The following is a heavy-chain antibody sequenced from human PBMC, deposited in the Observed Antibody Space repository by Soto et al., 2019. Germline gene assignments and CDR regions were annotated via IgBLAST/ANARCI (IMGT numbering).Heavy chain of an antibody. J-gene: IGHJ5*02. D-gene: IGHD2-21*02. CDR3: ARDCGGDCYPYNWFDP. CDR2: ISSSSSYI. Sequence: EVQLVESGGGLVKPGGSLRLSCAASGFTFSSYSMNWVRQAPGKGLEWVSSISSSSSYIYYADSVKGRFTISRDNAKNSLYLQMNGLRAEDPAVYYCARDCGGDCYPYNWFDPWGQGTLVTVSS. V-gene: IGHV3-21*01. CDR1: GFTFSSYS.